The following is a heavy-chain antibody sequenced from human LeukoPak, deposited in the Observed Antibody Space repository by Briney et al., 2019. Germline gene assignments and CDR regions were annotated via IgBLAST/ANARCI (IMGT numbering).Heavy chain of an antibody. CDR1: GGSISNGDHY. CDR3: ARGPPPMFRGLIRRFENDS. D-gene: IGHD3-10*01. Sequence: SETLSLTCTVSGGSISNGDHYWTWIRQPPGKGLEWIGEIDNSGRTNYNPSLKSRLTISVDTSKDQFSLRLSSVTAADSAVYYCARGPPPMFRGLIRRFENDSWGQGTLVTVSS. CDR2: IDNSGRT. J-gene: IGHJ4*02. V-gene: IGHV4-61*08.